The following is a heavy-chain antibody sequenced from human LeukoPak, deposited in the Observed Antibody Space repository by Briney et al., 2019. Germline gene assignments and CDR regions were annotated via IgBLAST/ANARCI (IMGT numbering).Heavy chain of an antibody. Sequence: GGSLRLSCAASGFTFSSYSMNWVRQAPGKGLEWVSSISSSSSYIYYADSVKGRFTISRDNSKNTLYLQMNSLRAEDTAVYYCARDRGTTSSAGYYFDYWGQGTLVTVSS. D-gene: IGHD6-6*01. J-gene: IGHJ4*02. CDR2: ISSSSSYI. CDR1: GFTFSSYS. CDR3: ARDRGTTSSAGYYFDY. V-gene: IGHV3-21*01.